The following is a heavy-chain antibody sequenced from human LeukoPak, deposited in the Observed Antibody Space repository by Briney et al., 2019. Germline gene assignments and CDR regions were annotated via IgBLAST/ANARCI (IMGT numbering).Heavy chain of an antibody. CDR2: IVPIFGTA. Sequence: EASVTVSCKASGGTFSSYAISWVRQAPGQGLEWMGGIVPIFGTANYAQKFQGRVTITADESTSTAYMELSSLRSEDTAVYYCARAGDSSGWYFSGSWFDPWGQGTLVTVSS. V-gene: IGHV1-69*13. CDR3: ARAGDSSGWYFSGSWFDP. CDR1: GGTFSSYA. D-gene: IGHD6-19*01. J-gene: IGHJ5*02.